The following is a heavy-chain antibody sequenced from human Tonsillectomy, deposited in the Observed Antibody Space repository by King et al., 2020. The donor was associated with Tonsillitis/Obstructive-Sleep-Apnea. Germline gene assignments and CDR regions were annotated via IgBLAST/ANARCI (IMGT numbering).Heavy chain of an antibody. V-gene: IGHV3-23*04. J-gene: IGHJ4*02. D-gene: IGHD3-10*01. CDR3: AKAMVQGIIITILDY. CDR1: GITFSSYA. Sequence: VQLVESGGGLVQPGGSLRLSCAASGITFSSYAMSWVRQAPGKGLDWVSTISGGGGSTYYADSVKGRFTISRDTSKNTLYLLMNSLRAEDTAVYYCAKAMVQGIIITILDYWGQGTLVTVSS. CDR2: ISGGGGST.